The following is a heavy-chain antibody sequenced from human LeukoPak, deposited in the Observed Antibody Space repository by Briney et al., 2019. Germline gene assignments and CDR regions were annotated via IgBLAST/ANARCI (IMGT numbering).Heavy chain of an antibody. CDR3: AKGAGNTMIVLVTTAAVDR. J-gene: IGHJ5*02. D-gene: IGHD3-22*01. V-gene: IGHV3-23*01. Sequence: GSLKLSCPASGFTFSSCAISWFPQPPGKGLEWVSAISVSGGTTYYADSGKARFTISRDTSENPLYLQMKSTRAEDTPAYYCAKGAGNTMIVLVTTAAVDRWGQGTLVTVSP. CDR1: GFTFSSCA. CDR2: ISVSGGTT.